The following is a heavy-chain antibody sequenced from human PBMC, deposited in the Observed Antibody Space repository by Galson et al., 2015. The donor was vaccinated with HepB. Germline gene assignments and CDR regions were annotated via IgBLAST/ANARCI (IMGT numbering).Heavy chain of an antibody. V-gene: IGHV3-30*04. J-gene: IGHJ4*02. CDR3: ARDLSSGYIYGFDY. Sequence: SLRLSCAASGFIFSSYAMHWVRQAPGKGLEWVAVISYDGSNKYYADSVKGRFTISRDNSKNTLYLQMNSLRAEDTAVYYCARDLSSGYIYGFDYWGQGTLVTVSS. D-gene: IGHD3-22*01. CDR2: ISYDGSNK. CDR1: GFIFSSYA.